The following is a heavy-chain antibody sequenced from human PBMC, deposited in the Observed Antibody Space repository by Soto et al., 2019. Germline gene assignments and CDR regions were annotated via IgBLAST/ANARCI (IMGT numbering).Heavy chain of an antibody. CDR1: GFTFSSYS. V-gene: IGHV3-21*06. D-gene: IGHD2-2*01. CDR2: ISSSSTYI. J-gene: IGHJ4*02. CDR3: ARDHCSSTSCYSP. Sequence: EVQLVESGGGLVKPGGSLRLSCAASGFTFSSYSMNWVRQAPGKGLEWVSSISSSSTYIYYADSVKGRFTISRENAKNSLYLLMNSLRAEDTAVYYCARDHCSSTSCYSPWGQGTLVTVSS.